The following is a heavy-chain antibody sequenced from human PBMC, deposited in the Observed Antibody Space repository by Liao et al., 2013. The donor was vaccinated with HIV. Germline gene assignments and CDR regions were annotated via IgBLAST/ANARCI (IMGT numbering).Heavy chain of an antibody. Sequence: QLQLQESGPGLVKPSETLSLTCAVYGGSFSGYYWTWIRQPPGKGLEWIGEVNHSGSTNYNPSLTSRVIISTDTSKNQFSLNLTSVTAADTAVYYCARGFRIRGAFDYWGRGTLVTVSS. D-gene: IGHD3-10*01. V-gene: IGHV4-34*10. CDR3: ARGFRIRGAFDY. J-gene: IGHJ4*02. CDR2: VNHSGST. CDR1: GGSFSGYY.